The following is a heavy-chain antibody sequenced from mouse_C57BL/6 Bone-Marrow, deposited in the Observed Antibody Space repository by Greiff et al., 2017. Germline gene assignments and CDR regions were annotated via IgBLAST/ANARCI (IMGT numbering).Heavy chain of an antibody. Sequence: EVMLVESGTVLARPGASVKMSCKTSGYTFTSYWMHWVKQRPGQGLEWIGAIYPGNSDTSYNQKFKGKAKLTAVTSASTAYMELSSLTNEDSAVYYCTRYYYGSSSYYFDYWGQGTTLTVSS. CDR1: GYTFTSYW. J-gene: IGHJ2*01. CDR3: TRYYYGSSSYYFDY. V-gene: IGHV1-5*01. CDR2: IYPGNSDT. D-gene: IGHD1-1*01.